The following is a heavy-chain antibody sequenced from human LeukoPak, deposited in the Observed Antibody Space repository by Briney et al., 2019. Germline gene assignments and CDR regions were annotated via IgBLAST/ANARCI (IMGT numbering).Heavy chain of an antibody. D-gene: IGHD3-22*01. CDR3: AKQSLYDSSGHFHY. J-gene: IGHJ4*02. Sequence: GGSLRLSCAASGFTFSSYAMTWVRQAPGKGLEWVSTITGSGGYTYYADSVKGRFTISRDNSKNTLFLRMNSLRAEDTAVYFCAKQSLYDSSGHFHYWGQGALVTVSS. V-gene: IGHV3-23*01. CDR1: GFTFSSYA. CDR2: ITGSGGYT.